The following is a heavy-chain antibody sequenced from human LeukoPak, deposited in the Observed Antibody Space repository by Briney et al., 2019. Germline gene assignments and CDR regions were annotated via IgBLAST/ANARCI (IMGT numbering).Heavy chain of an antibody. J-gene: IGHJ5*02. V-gene: IGHV3-30*04. Sequence: GRSLRLSCAASGFTFSSYAMHWGRQAPGKGLEWVAVISYDGRNKYYADSVKGRFTISRDSSKNTLYLQMNSLRAEDTAVYYCARDRGRTWGTTVTTYWFDPWGQGALVSVSS. CDR1: GFTFSSYA. CDR3: ARDRGRTWGTTVTTYWFDP. D-gene: IGHD4-17*01. CDR2: ISYDGRNK.